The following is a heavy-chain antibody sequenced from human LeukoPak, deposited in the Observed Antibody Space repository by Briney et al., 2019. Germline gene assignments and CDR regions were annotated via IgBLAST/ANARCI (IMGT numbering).Heavy chain of an antibody. CDR2: IKSDGST. CDR1: GFTFSSYW. CDR3: ARAPSEIGGYYPEYFRH. V-gene: IGHV3-74*01. Sequence: GGSLRLSCAASGFTFSSYWMHWVRQAPGKGLVWVSRIKSDGSTNYADSVKGRFTISRDNAKNTVSPQMNSLTAEDTGVYYCARAPSEIGGYYPEYFRHWGQGTLVTVSS. D-gene: IGHD3-22*01. J-gene: IGHJ1*01.